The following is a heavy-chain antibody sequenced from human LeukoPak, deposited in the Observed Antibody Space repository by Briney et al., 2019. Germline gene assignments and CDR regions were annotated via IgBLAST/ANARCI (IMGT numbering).Heavy chain of an antibody. J-gene: IGHJ4*02. CDR1: GFSIGSSW. Sequence: PGGSLRLSCAVSGFSIGSSWMSSGRQTPGKGLEWVADMNEDGSGSYYVDSVKGRFTVSRDNAQNSVYLQMNSLRVEDTGVYYCARDPAWGAIDYWGQGTLVTVSS. V-gene: IGHV3-7*01. CDR2: MNEDGSGS. CDR3: ARDPAWGAIDY. D-gene: IGHD7-27*01.